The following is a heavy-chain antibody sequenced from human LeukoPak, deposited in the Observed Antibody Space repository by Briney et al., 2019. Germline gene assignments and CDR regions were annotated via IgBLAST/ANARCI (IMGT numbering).Heavy chain of an antibody. J-gene: IGHJ6*03. Sequence: ASVKVSCKASGYTFTSYDINWVRQATGQGLEWMGLMNPNSGYSAYAQKFQGRVTIIRNTSISTAYMELSSLRSEDTAVYYCARALPMRYNPYYYMDVWGKGTTVTVSS. V-gene: IGHV1-8*03. CDR2: MNPNSGYS. CDR1: GYTFTSYD. CDR3: ARALPMRYNPYYYMDV. D-gene: IGHD1-14*01.